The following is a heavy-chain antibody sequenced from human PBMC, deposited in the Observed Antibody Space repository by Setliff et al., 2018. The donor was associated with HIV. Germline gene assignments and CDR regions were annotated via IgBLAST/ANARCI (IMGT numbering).Heavy chain of an antibody. J-gene: IGHJ6*03. CDR3: ARTPRIMVTLKGEYYYYYMDV. V-gene: IGHV1-18*01. Sequence: ASVKVSCKASGYTFTSYGISWVRQAPGQGLEWMGWISAYNGNTNYAQKLQGRPSMSTASSTSTANMFLRSLRYDDTAVYYCARTPRIMVTLKGEYYYYYMDVWGKGTTVTSP. CDR1: GYTFTSYG. CDR2: ISAYNGNT. D-gene: IGHD2-8*01.